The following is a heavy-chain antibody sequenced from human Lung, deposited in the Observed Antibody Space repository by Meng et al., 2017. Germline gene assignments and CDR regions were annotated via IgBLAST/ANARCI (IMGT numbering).Heavy chain of an antibody. Sequence: QGQLQQGGAGLFNPSETLSLPGVVSGGSFSDYYWSWIRQPPGKGLEWIGEINHSGSTNYNPSLESRATISVDTSQNNLSLKLSSVTAADSAVYYCARGPTTMAHDFDYWGQGTLVTVSS. D-gene: IGHD4-11*01. J-gene: IGHJ4*02. CDR1: GGSFSDYY. CDR3: ARGPTTMAHDFDY. V-gene: IGHV4-34*01. CDR2: INHSGST.